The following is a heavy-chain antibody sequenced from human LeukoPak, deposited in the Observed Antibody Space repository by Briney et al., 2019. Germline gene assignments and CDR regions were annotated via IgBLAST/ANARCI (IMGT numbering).Heavy chain of an antibody. D-gene: IGHD5-18*01. CDR3: ARSPLDGYSYGYEDY. CDR2: IKQDGSEK. CDR1: GFTFSSYS. J-gene: IGHJ4*02. Sequence: GGSLRLSCAASGFTFSSYSMNWVRQAPGKGLEWVANIKQDGSEKYYVDSVERRFTISRDNAKNSLYLQMKTLRAEDTAVYYCARSPLDGYSYGYEDYWGQGTLVTVSS. V-gene: IGHV3-7*01.